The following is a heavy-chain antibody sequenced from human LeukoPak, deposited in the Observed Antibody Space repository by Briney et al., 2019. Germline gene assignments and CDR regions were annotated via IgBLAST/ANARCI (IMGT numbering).Heavy chain of an antibody. CDR1: GYTFTGYY. Sequence: ASLKVSCKASGYTFTGYYIHWVRHAPAQGHEWMGRINPNSGGTNYAQKFQDRVSMTRDTSISTAYMELTRLVSADTTAYYCGRSGVDNWFEPWGQGTLVTVSS. CDR3: GRSGVDNWFEP. CDR2: INPNSGGT. V-gene: IGHV1-2*06. D-gene: IGHD3-10*01. J-gene: IGHJ5*02.